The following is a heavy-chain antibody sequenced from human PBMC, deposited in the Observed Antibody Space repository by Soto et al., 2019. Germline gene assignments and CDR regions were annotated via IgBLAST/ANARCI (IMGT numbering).Heavy chain of an antibody. D-gene: IGHD6-13*01. J-gene: IGHJ4*02. CDR2: IVPIVDTS. CDR3: AREEFGQQLVDY. Sequence: ASVKVSCKTSGGTFSSYASSWVGQAPGQGLEWMGGIVPIVDTSTYAQKFQGRVTITADKSTSTAYMELSSLRSEDTAVYYCAREEFGQQLVDYWGQGTLVTVSS. V-gene: IGHV1-69*06. CDR1: GGTFSSYA.